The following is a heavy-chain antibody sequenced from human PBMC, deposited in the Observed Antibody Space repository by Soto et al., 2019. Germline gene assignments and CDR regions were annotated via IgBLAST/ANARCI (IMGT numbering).Heavy chain of an antibody. CDR3: ARGSPSMTYYGEYYFDY. J-gene: IGHJ4*02. V-gene: IGHV3-53*01. Sequence: EVQLVESGGGLIQPGGSLRLSCAASGFTVSSNYMSWVRQAPGKGLEWVSLISGGGSTYYSDSVKGRFIISRDNSKNTLYLLMKSLRAEDTAVYYCARGSPSMTYYGEYYFDYWGQGSLVTVSS. CDR2: ISGGGST. CDR1: GFTVSSNY. D-gene: IGHD3-10*01.